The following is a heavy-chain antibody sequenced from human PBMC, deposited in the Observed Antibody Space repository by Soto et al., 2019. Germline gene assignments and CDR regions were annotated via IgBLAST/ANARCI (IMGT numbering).Heavy chain of an antibody. J-gene: IGHJ4*02. D-gene: IGHD3-3*02. CDR1: VGSIRGGDYY. CDR2: ILYSGNS. V-gene: IGHV4-31*03. Sequence: QVQLQESGPGLVKPSQTLSLTCTVSVGSIRGGDYYWSWIRQHPGKGLEWIGYILYSGNSFYNPSLTRGVTISVDTSKDQFDLQLSSVTATNTAIYYCARLSSLCSDSHYGGYDVVYWGQGTVVSVS. CDR3: ARLSSLCSDSHYGGYDVVY.